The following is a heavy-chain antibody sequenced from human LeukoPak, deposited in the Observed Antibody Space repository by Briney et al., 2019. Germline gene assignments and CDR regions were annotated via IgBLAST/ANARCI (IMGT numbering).Heavy chain of an antibody. CDR3: ARGNYDILTGYGLSFFDY. D-gene: IGHD3-9*01. Sequence: GGSLRLSCAASGFTFDDYAMHWVRQAPGKGLEWVAVIWYDGSNKYYADSVKGRFTISRDNSKNTLYLQMNSLRAEDTAVYYCARGNYDILTGYGLSFFDYWGQGTLVTVSS. V-gene: IGHV3-33*08. CDR2: IWYDGSNK. CDR1: GFTFDDYA. J-gene: IGHJ4*02.